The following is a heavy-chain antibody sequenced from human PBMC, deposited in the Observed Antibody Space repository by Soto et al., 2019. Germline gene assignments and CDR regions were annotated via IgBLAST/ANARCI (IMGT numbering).Heavy chain of an antibody. J-gene: IGHJ4*02. Sequence: GGSLRLSCAASGFTFSSYAMCWVRQAPGKGLEWVSSISVSGDRTFYADSVKGRFTISRDNSRNTLHLQMNSLRAEDTAVYYCAKDGDSITRNTPLDYWGQGTLVTVSS. CDR1: GFTFSSYA. V-gene: IGHV3-23*01. CDR3: AKDGDSITRNTPLDY. D-gene: IGHD2-2*01. CDR2: ISVSGDRT.